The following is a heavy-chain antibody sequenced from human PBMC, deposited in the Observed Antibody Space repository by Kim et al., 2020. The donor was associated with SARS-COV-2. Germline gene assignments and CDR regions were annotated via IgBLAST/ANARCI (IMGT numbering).Heavy chain of an antibody. CDR3: AREGINCFDY. CDR2: TYFRSKWYN. V-gene: IGHV6-1*01. J-gene: IGHJ4*02. Sequence: SQTLSLTCAISGDSVSTNSAAWNWIRQSPSRGLEWLGRTYFRSKWYNDYAVSVKSRMIFDADTSTNQLSLHLNSVTPEDTAVYYCAREGINCFDYWGQGTLVTVSS. CDR1: GDSVSTNSAA.